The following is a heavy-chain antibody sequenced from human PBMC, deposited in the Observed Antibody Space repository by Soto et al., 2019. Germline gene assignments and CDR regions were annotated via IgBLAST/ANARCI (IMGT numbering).Heavy chain of an antibody. D-gene: IGHD3-16*01. Sequence: PGGSLRLSCTASGFTFSSYWMSWVRQAPGKWLGWVANIKEDGSGKYYVDSVKGRFSISRDNARNSLYLQMNSLRVEDTAVYYCVRVGRLGGYWGQGA. V-gene: IGHV3-7*03. CDR2: IKEDGSGK. CDR1: GFTFSSYW. J-gene: IGHJ4*02. CDR3: VRVGRLGGY.